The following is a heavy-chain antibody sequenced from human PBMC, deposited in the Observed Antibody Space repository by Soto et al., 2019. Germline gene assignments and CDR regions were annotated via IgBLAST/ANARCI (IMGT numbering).Heavy chain of an antibody. CDR2: IYYSGST. V-gene: IGHV4-39*01. J-gene: IGHJ4*02. CDR1: GGSISSSSYY. D-gene: IGHD1-26*01. Sequence: SETLSLTCTVSGGSISSSSYYWGWIRQPPGKGLEWIGSIYYSGSTYYNPSLKSRVTISVDTSKNQFSLKLSSVTAADTAVYYCARHAAGSLGAYYFDYWGQGTLVTVSS. CDR3: ARHAAGSLGAYYFDY.